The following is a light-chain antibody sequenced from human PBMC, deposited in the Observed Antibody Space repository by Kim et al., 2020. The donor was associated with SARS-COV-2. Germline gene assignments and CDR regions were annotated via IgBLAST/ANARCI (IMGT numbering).Light chain of an antibody. CDR3: GADHGSGSNFVWV. V-gene: IGLV9-49*01. J-gene: IGLJ3*02. CDR1: SGYSNYQ. CDR2: VGTGGIVG. Sequence: QLVLTQAPSASASLGASVTLTCTLSSGYSNYQVDWYQQRPGKGPRFVMRVGTGGIVGSKGDGIPDRFSVLGSGLNRYLTIKNVQEEDEGDFHCGADHGSGSNFVWVFGGGTQLTVL.